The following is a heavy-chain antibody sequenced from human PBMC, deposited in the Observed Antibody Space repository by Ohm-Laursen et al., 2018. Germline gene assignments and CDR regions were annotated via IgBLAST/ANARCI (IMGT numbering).Heavy chain of an antibody. CDR3: VRGGRYGNF. Sequence: SLRLSCAASGFTFSNAWMSWVSQAPGKGLEWVANIKEYGSEKNYVDSVKGRFTISRDNAKNSLFLEMNNLRAEDSALYYCVRGGRYGNFWGQGTLVTVSS. V-gene: IGHV3-7*01. J-gene: IGHJ4*01. D-gene: IGHD6-13*01. CDR1: GFTFSNAW. CDR2: IKEYGSEK.